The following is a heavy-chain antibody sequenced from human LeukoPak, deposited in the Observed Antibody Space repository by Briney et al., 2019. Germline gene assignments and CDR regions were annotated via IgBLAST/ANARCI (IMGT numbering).Heavy chain of an antibody. D-gene: IGHD5-12*01. Sequence: GASVKVSCKASGYTFTGYFMHWVRQAPGQGLEWMGRIIPNSGGSNFAQNFQGRVTMTRDTSTSTTYMELSSLRSDDTAVYYCARGSYSGYDIDYWGQGTLVTVSS. CDR2: IIPNSGGS. J-gene: IGHJ4*02. CDR3: ARGSYSGYDIDY. CDR1: GYTFTGYF. V-gene: IGHV1-2*06.